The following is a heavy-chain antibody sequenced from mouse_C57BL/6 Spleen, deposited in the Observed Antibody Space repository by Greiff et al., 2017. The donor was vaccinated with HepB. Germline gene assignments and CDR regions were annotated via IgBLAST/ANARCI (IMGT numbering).Heavy chain of an antibody. D-gene: IGHD2-4*01. J-gene: IGHJ4*01. CDR2: IDPSDSET. V-gene: IGHV1-52*01. CDR1: GYTFTSYW. CDR3: ARGLPHYYAMDY. Sequence: VQLKQPGAELVRPGSSVNLSCKASGYTFTSYWMHWVKQRPIQGLEWIGNIDPSDSETHYNQKFKDKATLTVDKSSSTAYMQLSSLTSEDSAVYYCARGLPHYYAMDYWGQGTSVTVSS.